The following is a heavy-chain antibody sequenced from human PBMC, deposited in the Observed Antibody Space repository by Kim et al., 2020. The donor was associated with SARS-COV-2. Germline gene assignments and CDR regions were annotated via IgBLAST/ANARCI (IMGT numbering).Heavy chain of an antibody. CDR1: GYTFTGYY. CDR3: ARESPYYYGSGSFGGMDV. D-gene: IGHD3-10*01. J-gene: IGHJ6*02. CDR2: INPNSGGT. V-gene: IGHV1-2*04. Sequence: ASVKVSCKASGYTFTGYYMHWVRQAPGQGLEWMGWINPNSGGTNYAQKFQGWVTMTRDTSISTAYMELSRLRSDDTAVYYCARESPYYYGSGSFGGMDVWGQGTTVTVSS.